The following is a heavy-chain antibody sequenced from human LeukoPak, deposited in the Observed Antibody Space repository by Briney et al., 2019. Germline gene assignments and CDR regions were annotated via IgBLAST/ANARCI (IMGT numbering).Heavy chain of an antibody. J-gene: IGHJ6*02. D-gene: IGHD2-2*01. CDR1: GFTVSSNY. CDR3: AREAGPALYYYGMDV. Sequence: GGSLRLSCAASGFTVSSNYMSWVRQAPGKGLEWVSVIYSGGSTYYADSVKGRFTISRDNSKNTLYLQMNSLRAEGTAVYYCAREAGPALYYYGMDVWGQGTTVTVSS. V-gene: IGHV3-53*01. CDR2: IYSGGST.